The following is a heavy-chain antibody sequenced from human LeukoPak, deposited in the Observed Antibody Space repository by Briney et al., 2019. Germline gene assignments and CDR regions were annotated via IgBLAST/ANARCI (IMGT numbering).Heavy chain of an antibody. CDR3: ARDGRFCSGATCYSPGVD. CDR1: GYTFTAYY. J-gene: IGHJ4*02. CDR2: INPNSGGT. D-gene: IGHD2-15*01. Sequence: GASVKVSCKASGYTFTAYYMHWVRQAPGQGLEWMGWINPNSGGTNYAQKFQGRVTMTRDASLSASYMELSRLRSDDTAVYFCARDGRFCSGATCYSPGVDWGQGTLVTVSP. V-gene: IGHV1-2*02.